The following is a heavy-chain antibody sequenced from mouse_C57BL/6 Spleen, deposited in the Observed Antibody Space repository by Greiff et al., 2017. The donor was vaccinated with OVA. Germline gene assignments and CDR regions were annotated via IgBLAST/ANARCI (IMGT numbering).Heavy chain of an antibody. Sequence: QVQLQQPGTELVKPGASVKLSCKASGYTFTSYWMHWVKQRPGQGLEWIGNINPSNGGTNYNEKFKSKATLTVDKSSSTAYRQVRSRTSEDSAVYYCAREGNKKEYYYAMDYWGQGTSVTVSS. D-gene: IGHD5-1-1*01. J-gene: IGHJ4*01. V-gene: IGHV1-53*01. CDR1: GYTFTSYW. CDR2: INPSNGGT. CDR3: AREGNKKEYYYAMDY.